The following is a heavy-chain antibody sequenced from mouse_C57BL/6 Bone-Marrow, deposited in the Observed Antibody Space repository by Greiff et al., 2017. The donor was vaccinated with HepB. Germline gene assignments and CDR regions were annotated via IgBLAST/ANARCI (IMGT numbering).Heavy chain of an antibody. J-gene: IGHJ3*01. CDR1: GFTFSSYG. CDR3: ARQGGFAY. Sequence: EVKLVESGGDLVKPGGSLKLSCAASGFTFSSYGMSWVRQTPDKRLEWVATISSGGSYTYYPDSVKGRITISRDKAKNTLYLQMSSLKSEDTAMYYCARQGGFAYWGQGTLVTVSA. CDR2: ISSGGSYT. V-gene: IGHV5-6*01.